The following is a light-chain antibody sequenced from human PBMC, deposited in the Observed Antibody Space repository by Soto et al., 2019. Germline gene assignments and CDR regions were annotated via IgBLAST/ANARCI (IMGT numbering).Light chain of an antibody. V-gene: IGKV3D-15*01. CDR1: QSVSSN. CDR2: GAS. CDR3: QHSSDWPPIT. Sequence: EIVMTQSPGTLYVSPGERATLSCRASQSVSSNLAWYQQRPGQPPRLLIYGASTRATGIPARFSGSGSGTEFTLTISSLQSEDFAVYYCQHSSDWPPITFGQGTRLEVK. J-gene: IGKJ5*01.